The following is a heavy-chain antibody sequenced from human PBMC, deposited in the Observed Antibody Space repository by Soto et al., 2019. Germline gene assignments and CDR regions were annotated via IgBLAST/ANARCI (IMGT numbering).Heavy chain of an antibody. D-gene: IGHD3-3*01. Sequence: PGGSLRLSCAASGFIFRNYWMTWVRQAPGKGLEWVASMNQDGSEKYYADSVKGRFAISRDNAKNSLYLQMNSLRAEDTAVYYCARDREEYYDFWSGYSSFYYYYGMDVWGQGTTVTVSS. CDR3: ARDREEYYDFWSGYSSFYYYYGMDV. V-gene: IGHV3-7*01. CDR2: MNQDGSEK. CDR1: GFIFRNYW. J-gene: IGHJ6*02.